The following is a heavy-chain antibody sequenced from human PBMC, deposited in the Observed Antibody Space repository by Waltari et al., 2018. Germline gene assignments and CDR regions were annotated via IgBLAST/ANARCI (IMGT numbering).Heavy chain of an antibody. V-gene: IGHV3-73*02. CDR2: IRSKANSYAT. CDR3: TSPGVATFDY. CDR1: GFTFSVSS. J-gene: IGHJ4*02. D-gene: IGHD5-12*01. Sequence: EVQLVESGGGLVQPGGSLKLSCAASGFTFSVSSMHWVRQASGKGLEWVGRIRSKANSYATAYAASVKGRFTISRDDSKNTAYLQMNSLKTEDTAVYYCTSPGVATFDYWGQGTLVTVSS.